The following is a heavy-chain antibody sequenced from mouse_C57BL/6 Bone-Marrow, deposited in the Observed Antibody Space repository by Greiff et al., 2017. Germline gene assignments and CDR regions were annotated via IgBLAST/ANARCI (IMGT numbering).Heavy chain of an antibody. CDR2: IDPNSGGT. Sequence: QVQLQQSGAELVKPGASVKLSCKASGYTFTSYWMPWVKQRPGRGLEWIGSIDPNSGGTNYNEKFKSKATLTVDKPSSTAYMQLSSLTSEDSAVYYCARNGYYFDYWGQGTTLTVSS. V-gene: IGHV1-72*01. CDR3: ARNGYYFDY. J-gene: IGHJ2*01. CDR1: GYTFTSYW. D-gene: IGHD2-2*01.